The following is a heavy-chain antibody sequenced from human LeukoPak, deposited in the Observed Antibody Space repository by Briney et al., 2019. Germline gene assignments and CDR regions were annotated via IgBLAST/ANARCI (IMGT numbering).Heavy chain of an antibody. CDR3: ARNYCSSTSCYIEGFDY. CDR2: IYYSGST. J-gene: IGHJ4*02. CDR1: GGSISSGDYY. D-gene: IGHD2-2*02. Sequence: SETLSLTCTVSGGSISSGDYYWSWIRQPPGKGLEWIGYIYYSGSTYYNPSLKSRVTISVDTSKNQFSLKLSSVTAADTAVYYCARNYCSSTSCYIEGFDYWGQGTLVTVSS. V-gene: IGHV4-30-4*08.